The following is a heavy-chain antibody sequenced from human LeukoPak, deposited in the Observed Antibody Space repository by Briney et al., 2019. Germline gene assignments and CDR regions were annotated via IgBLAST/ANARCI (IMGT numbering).Heavy chain of an antibody. CDR1: GYTFTSYG. J-gene: IGHJ3*02. CDR3: ARHNRQMKPYSSGRPGHDAFDI. CDR2: ISAYNGNT. Sequence: ASVKVSCKASGYTFTSYGISWVRQAPGQGLEWMGWISAYNGNTNYAQKLQGRVTMTTDTSTSTAYMELRSLRSDDTAVYYCARHNRQMKPYSSGRPGHDAFDIWGQGTMVTVSS. D-gene: IGHD6-19*01. V-gene: IGHV1-18*01.